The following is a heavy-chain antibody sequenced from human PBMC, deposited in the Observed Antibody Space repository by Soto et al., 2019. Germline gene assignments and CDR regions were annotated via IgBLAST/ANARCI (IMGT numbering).Heavy chain of an antibody. CDR2: ISGSGGGT. CDR1: GFTFSSYA. V-gene: IGHV3-23*01. J-gene: IGHJ5*02. Sequence: EVQLLESGGGLVQPGGSLRLSCAASGFTFSSYAMSWVRQAPGKGLEWVSAISGSGGGTYYADSVKGRFTISRDNSKNTRYLEMNSLGAEDTAVYYCAKDWGDGHLGRWFDPWGQGTLVTVSS. D-gene: IGHD3-16*01. CDR3: AKDWGDGHLGRWFDP.